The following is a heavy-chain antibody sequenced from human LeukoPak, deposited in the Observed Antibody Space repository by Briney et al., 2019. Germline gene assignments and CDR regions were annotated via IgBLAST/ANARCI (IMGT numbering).Heavy chain of an antibody. Sequence: PGGSLRLSCAASGFTFSSYAMSWVRQAPGKGLEWVSAISGSGGSTYYADSAKGRFTISRDNSKNTLYLQMNSLRTEDTAVYYCARGDKQLVFNRNKGGFDPWGQGTLVTVSS. D-gene: IGHD6-13*01. J-gene: IGHJ5*02. CDR1: GFTFSSYA. CDR2: ISGSGGST. V-gene: IGHV3-23*01. CDR3: ARGDKQLVFNRNKGGFDP.